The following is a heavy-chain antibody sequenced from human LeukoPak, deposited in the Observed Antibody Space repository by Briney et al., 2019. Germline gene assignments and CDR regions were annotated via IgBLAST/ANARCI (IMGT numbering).Heavy chain of an antibody. CDR3: VRDAYGAHFDY. CDR2: LTRGGDNDI. D-gene: IGHD2-21*01. Sequence: GSLRLSCIASGFTLNAYTMNWVRQAPGKGLEWVSTLTRGGDNDIHYADSVKGRFTISRDNSKNSLYLQMDSLRADDTAVYYCVRDAYGAHFDYWGQGTLVTVSS. V-gene: IGHV3-21*06. J-gene: IGHJ4*02. CDR1: GFTLNAYT.